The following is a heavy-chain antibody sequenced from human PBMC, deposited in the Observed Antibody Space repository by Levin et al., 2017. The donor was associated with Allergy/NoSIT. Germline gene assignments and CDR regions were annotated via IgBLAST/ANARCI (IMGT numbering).Heavy chain of an antibody. J-gene: IGHJ4*02. Sequence: GGSLRLSCAASGFTFSSYAMHWVRQAPGKGLEWVAVISYDGSNKYYADSVKGRFTISRDNSKNTLYLQMNSLRAEDTAVYYCARGIFIVAPPYYFDYWGQGTLVTVSS. CDR1: GFTFSSYA. V-gene: IGHV3-30*04. CDR3: ARGIFIVAPPYYFDY. CDR2: ISYDGSNK. D-gene: IGHD5-12*01.